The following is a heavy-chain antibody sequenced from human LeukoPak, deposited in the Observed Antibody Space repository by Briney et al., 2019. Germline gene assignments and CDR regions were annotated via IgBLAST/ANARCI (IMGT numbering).Heavy chain of an antibody. Sequence: SQTLSLTCTVSGGSISSGDYYWSWIRQPPGKGLEWIGYIYHSGSTYYNPSLKSRVTISVDRSKNQFSLKLSSVTAADTAVYYCAFYGDYLAFDIWGQGTMVTVSS. V-gene: IGHV4-30-2*01. CDR2: IYHSGST. D-gene: IGHD4-17*01. CDR3: AFYGDYLAFDI. J-gene: IGHJ3*02. CDR1: GGSISSGDYY.